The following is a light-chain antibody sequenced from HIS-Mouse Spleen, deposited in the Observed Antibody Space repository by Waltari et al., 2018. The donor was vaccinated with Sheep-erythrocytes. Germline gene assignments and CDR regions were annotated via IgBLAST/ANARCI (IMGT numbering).Light chain of an antibody. V-gene: IGLV2-23*01. CDR3: CSYAGSSTPWV. Sequence: QSALTQPASVSGSPGQSITISCTGTSSDVGSYNLVSWYQPHPGKAPKLMIYEGSKRPSGVANRFSGAKYGNTASLTISGLQAEDEADYYCCSYAGSSTPWVFGGGTKLTVL. CDR2: EGS. J-gene: IGLJ3*02. CDR1: SSDVGSYNL.